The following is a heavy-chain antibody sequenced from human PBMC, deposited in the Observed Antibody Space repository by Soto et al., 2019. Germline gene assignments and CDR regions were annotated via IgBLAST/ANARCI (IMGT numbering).Heavy chain of an antibody. D-gene: IGHD5-18*01. V-gene: IGHV3-66*01. Sequence: GGSLRLSCAASGFTVSSNYMSWVRQAPGKGLEWVSVIYSGGSTYYADSVKGRFTISRDNSKNTLYLQMNSLRAEDTAVYYCARDHVDTAMVGGDYYYYYYMDVWGKGTTVTVSS. CDR3: ARDHVDTAMVGGDYYYYYYMDV. J-gene: IGHJ6*03. CDR1: GFTVSSNY. CDR2: IYSGGST.